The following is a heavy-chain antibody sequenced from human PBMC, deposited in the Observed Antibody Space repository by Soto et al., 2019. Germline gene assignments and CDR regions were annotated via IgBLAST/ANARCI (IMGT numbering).Heavy chain of an antibody. CDR1: GFTFSIYA. CDR3: AKDSSELWLLGY. J-gene: IGHJ4*02. Sequence: GGSLRLSCAASGFTFSIYAMSWVRQAPGKGLEWVSAISGSGGSTYYADSVKGRFTISRDNSKNTLYLQMNSLRAEDTAVYYCAKDSSELWLLGYWGQGTLVTVSS. V-gene: IGHV3-23*01. D-gene: IGHD5-18*01. CDR2: ISGSGGST.